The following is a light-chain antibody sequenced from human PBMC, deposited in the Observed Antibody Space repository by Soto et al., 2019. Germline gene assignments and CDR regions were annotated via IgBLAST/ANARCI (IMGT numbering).Light chain of an antibody. CDR1: QTIYSH. J-gene: IGKJ5*01. CDR2: AAS. V-gene: IGKV1-9*01. Sequence: ASVGDRVTITCRASQTIYSHLAWYQQKPGKAPKLLIYAASTLQTGVPSRFSGGGSGTDFTLTLSSLQPEDFATYYCQQVNSFPSTFGQGTRLEIK. CDR3: QQVNSFPST.